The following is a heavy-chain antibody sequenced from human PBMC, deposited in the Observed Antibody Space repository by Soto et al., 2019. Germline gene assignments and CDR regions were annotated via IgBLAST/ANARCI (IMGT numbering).Heavy chain of an antibody. CDR3: ARSNWGSADYRFSNDGLDI. CDR2: IGNAGTNK. Sequence: QVQLVESGGGVVQPGRSLRLSCAASGFTFSNYGMHWVRQAPGKGLEWVAVIGNAGTNKYYVDSVKGRFTISRDQSKNTLYLQMDSLRAEDTAVYFCARSNWGSADYRFSNDGLDIWGQGTMVTVSS. J-gene: IGHJ3*02. CDR1: GFTFSNYG. V-gene: IGHV3-33*01. D-gene: IGHD7-27*01.